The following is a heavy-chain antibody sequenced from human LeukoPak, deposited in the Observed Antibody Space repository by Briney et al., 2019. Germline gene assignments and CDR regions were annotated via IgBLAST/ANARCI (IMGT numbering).Heavy chain of an antibody. J-gene: IGHJ4*02. D-gene: IGHD1-1*01. CDR2: IYKSGST. V-gene: IGHV4-59*01. CDR1: GGSISTYY. CDR3: ARASGLSRSFDY. Sequence: SETLSLTCTVSGGSISTYYWSWIRQPPGKGLEWVGYIYKSGSTNYNPSLKSRVTISVDTSKNQFSLKLSSVTAADTAVYYCARASGLSRSFDYWGQGTLVTVSS.